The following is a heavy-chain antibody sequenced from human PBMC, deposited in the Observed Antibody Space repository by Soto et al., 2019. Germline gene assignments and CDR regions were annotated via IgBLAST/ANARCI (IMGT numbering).Heavy chain of an antibody. CDR1: GYSFTSYW. D-gene: IGHD2-15*01. CDR3: ARLTGYCSGGSCYYYYYGMDV. J-gene: IGHJ6*02. CDR2: IYPGDSDT. Sequence: GESLKISCKGSGYSFTSYWIGWVRQMPGKGLEWMGVIYPGDSDTRYSPSFQGQVTISADKSISTAYLQWSSLRASDTAMYYCARLTGYCSGGSCYYYYYGMDVWGQGTTVTSP. V-gene: IGHV5-51*01.